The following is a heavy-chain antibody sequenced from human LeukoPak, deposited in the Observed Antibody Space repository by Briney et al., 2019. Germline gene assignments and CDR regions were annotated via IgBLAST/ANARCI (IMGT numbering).Heavy chain of an antibody. Sequence: GGSLRLSCAASGFTFSTYEMNWVRQAPGEGLEWLSYISSGGTTIYYADSAKGRFTISRDNAKNSLYLQMNSLRAEDTAVYYCARGDGGYYYGMDVWGQGTTVTVSS. CDR1: GFTFSTYE. CDR2: ISSGGTTI. J-gene: IGHJ6*02. V-gene: IGHV3-48*03. CDR3: ARGDGGYYYGMDV. D-gene: IGHD2-21*02.